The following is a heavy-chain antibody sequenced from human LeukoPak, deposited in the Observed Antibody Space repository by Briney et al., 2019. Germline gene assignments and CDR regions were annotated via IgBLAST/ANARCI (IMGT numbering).Heavy chain of an antibody. J-gene: IGHJ6*03. Sequence: ASVKVSCKASGYTFTSYDINWVRQATGQGLEWMGWMNPNSGNTGYAQKFQGRVTMTRNTSISTAYMELSSLRSEDTAVYYCARGLSFRGAVYYMDVWGKGTTATISS. CDR3: ARGLSFRGAVYYMDV. CDR1: GYTFTSYD. CDR2: MNPNSGNT. D-gene: IGHD3-10*01. V-gene: IGHV1-8*01.